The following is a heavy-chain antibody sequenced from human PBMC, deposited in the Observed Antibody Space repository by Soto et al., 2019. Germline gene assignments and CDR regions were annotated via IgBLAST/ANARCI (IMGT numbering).Heavy chain of an antibody. V-gene: IGHV3-23*01. CDR2: ICGSGDKT. CDR1: GLIFSDYA. D-gene: IGHD1-26*01. Sequence: PGGFLRLSCAASGLIFSDYAMSWVRQAPGEGLECVACICGSGDKTFYADSVKGRFTISRDNSKNTVSLHINSLRVDDTAVYFCAKDRFGIVGPVDYWGPGTLVTVSS. CDR3: AKDRFGIVGPVDY. J-gene: IGHJ4*02.